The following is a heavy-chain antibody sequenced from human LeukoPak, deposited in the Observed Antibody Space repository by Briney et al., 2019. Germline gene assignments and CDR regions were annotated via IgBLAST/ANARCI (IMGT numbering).Heavy chain of an antibody. D-gene: IGHD4-17*01. CDR3: ARRTVTRDWYFDL. V-gene: IGHV3-11*01. Sequence: GGSLRLSCAASGFTFSDYYMSWIRQAPGKGLEWVSYISSSGTTIYYADSVKGRFTISRDNAKNSLYLQMNSLRAEDTAVYYCARRTVTRDWYFDLWGRGTMVTVSS. CDR2: ISSSGTTI. CDR1: GFTFSDYY. J-gene: IGHJ2*01.